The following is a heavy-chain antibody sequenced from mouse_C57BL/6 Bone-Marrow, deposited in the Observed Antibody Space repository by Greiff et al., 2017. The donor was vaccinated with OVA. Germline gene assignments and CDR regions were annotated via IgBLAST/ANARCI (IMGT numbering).Heavy chain of an antibody. J-gene: IGHJ2*01. Sequence: VQLQQSGPGPVQPSQSLSITCPVSGFPLTCHGVHRVRPSPGKGPEWLGVIWSGGSTDYNAAYISRLSRSKNNTKSQVFIKVNSLRADDTSIDYCVNNWDYYGSEDFDYWGQGTTLTVSS. CDR1: GFPLTCHG. V-gene: IGHV2-2*01. CDR3: VNNWDYYGSEDFDY. D-gene: IGHD1-1*01. CDR2: IWSGGST.